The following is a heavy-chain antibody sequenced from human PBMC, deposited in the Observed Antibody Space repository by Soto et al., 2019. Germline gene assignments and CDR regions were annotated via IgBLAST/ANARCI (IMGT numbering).Heavy chain of an antibody. CDR1: GGSFSGYY. J-gene: IGHJ4*02. Sequence: ETLSLTCAVYGGSFSGYYWSWIRQPPGKGLEWIGEINHSGSTNYNPSLKSRVTISVDTSKNQFSLKLSSVTAADTAVYYCARGRGGSCFYWGQGTLVTVSS. D-gene: IGHD2-15*01. CDR2: INHSGST. CDR3: ARGRGGSCFY. V-gene: IGHV4-34*01.